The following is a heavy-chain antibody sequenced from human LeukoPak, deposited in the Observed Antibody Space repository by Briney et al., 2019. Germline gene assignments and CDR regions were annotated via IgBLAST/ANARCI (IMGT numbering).Heavy chain of an antibody. V-gene: IGHV3-30-3*01. CDR3: ARQGPRGNSQFDY. D-gene: IGHD2/OR15-2a*01. Sequence: GGSLRLSCAASGFTFSSYAMHWVRQAPGKGLEWVAVISYDGSNKYYTDSVKGRLTISRDNSKDTLFLQMNSLRAEDTAVYYCARQGPRGNSQFDYWGQGTLVTVSS. CDR2: ISYDGSNK. CDR1: GFTFSSYA. J-gene: IGHJ4*02.